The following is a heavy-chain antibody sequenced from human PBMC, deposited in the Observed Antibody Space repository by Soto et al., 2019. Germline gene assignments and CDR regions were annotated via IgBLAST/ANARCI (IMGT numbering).Heavy chain of an antibody. D-gene: IGHD2-15*01. Sequence: EVQLVESGGGLVQPGGSLRLSCAASGFTFSSYWMSWIRQAPGKGLEWEANIKQDGSEKFYVDSVKGRFTISRDNAKNSLYLQMNSLRAEDTAVYYCARDRLLLGYCSGGSCYSGSDYWGQGTLVTVSS. J-gene: IGHJ4*02. CDR2: IKQDGSEK. V-gene: IGHV3-7*05. CDR3: ARDRLLLGYCSGGSCYSGSDY. CDR1: GFTFSSYW.